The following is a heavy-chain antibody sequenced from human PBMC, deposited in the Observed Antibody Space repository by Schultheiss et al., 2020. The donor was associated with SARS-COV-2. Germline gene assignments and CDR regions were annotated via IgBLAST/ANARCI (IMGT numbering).Heavy chain of an antibody. D-gene: IGHD3-10*01. CDR2: INHSGST. Sequence: SETLSLTCAVYGGSFSGYYWGWIRQPPGKGLEWIGEINHSGSTNYNPSLKSRVTISVDTSKNQFSLKLSSVTAADTAVYYCARRNSGGFGDPFDIWGQGTMVTVSS. CDR3: ARRNSGGFGDPFDI. CDR1: GGSFSGYY. J-gene: IGHJ3*02. V-gene: IGHV4-34*01.